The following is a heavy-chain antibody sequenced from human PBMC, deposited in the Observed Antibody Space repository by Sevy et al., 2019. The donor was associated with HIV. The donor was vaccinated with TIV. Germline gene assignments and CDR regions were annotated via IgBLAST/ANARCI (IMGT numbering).Heavy chain of an antibody. CDR1: GFTFGNYA. Sequence: GGSLRLSCAASGFTFGNYAMSWVRQAPGKGLEWVSSISRSGGSTHYSDSVKGRFTISRDNSKSTLFLQMNRLRAEDTAVYYCAKVDVVVPVADYGLYVWGQGTTVTVSS. CDR3: AKVDVVVPVADYGLYV. V-gene: IGHV3-23*01. D-gene: IGHD2-2*01. CDR2: ISRSGGST. J-gene: IGHJ6*02.